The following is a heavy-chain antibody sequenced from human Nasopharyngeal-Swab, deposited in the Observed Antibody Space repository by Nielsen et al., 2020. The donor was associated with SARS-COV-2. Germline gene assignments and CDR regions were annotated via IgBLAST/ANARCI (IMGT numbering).Heavy chain of an antibody. CDR2: ISSSGSTI. V-gene: IGHV3-48*03. D-gene: IGHD3-22*01. J-gene: IGHJ4*02. Sequence: GGSLRLSCAASGFTFSSYEMNWVRQAPGKGLEWVSYISSSGSTIYYADSVKGRFTISRDNAKNSLYLQMNSLRAEDTAVYYCARDQAYYYDSSGYAYFDYWGQGTLVTVSS. CDR3: ARDQAYYYDSSGYAYFDY. CDR1: GFTFSSYE.